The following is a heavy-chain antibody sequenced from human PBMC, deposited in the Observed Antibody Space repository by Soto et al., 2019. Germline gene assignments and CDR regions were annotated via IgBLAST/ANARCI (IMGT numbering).Heavy chain of an antibody. CDR3: TRSPPVLRYFDWLGPVDAFDI. J-gene: IGHJ3*02. Sequence: PGGSLRLSCTASGFTFGDYAMSWFRQAPGKGLEWVGFIRSKAYCGTTEYAASVKGRFTISRDDSKSIAYLQMNSLKTEDTAVYYCTRSPPVLRYFDWLGPVDAFDIWGQGTMVTVSS. CDR1: GFTFGDYA. V-gene: IGHV3-49*03. CDR2: IRSKAYCGTT. D-gene: IGHD3-9*01.